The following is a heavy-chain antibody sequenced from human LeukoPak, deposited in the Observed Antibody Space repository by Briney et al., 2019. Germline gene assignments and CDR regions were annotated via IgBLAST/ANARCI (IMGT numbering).Heavy chain of an antibody. CDR1: GFTFSSYA. J-gene: IGHJ3*02. CDR3: ATQIRITMIVVVINDAFDI. V-gene: IGHV3-23*01. CDR2: ISGSGGST. Sequence: PGGSLRLSCAASGFTFSSYAMSWVRQAPGKGLEWVSAISGSGGSTYYADSVKGRFTISRDNSKNTLYLQMNSLRAEDTAVYYCATQIRITMIVVVINDAFDIWGQGTMVTVSS. D-gene: IGHD3-22*01.